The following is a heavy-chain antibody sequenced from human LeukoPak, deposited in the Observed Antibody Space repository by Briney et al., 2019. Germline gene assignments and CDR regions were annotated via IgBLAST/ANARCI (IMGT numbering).Heavy chain of an antibody. CDR3: ARSDYSNYQRINDY. D-gene: IGHD4-11*01. J-gene: IGHJ4*02. V-gene: IGHV4-30-2*03. CDR2: IYYSGST. CDR1: GGSISSGGYS. Sequence: PSETLSLTCAVSGGSISSGGYSWSWIRQPPGKGLEWIGYIYYSGSTYYNPSLKSRVTISVDTSKNQFSLKLSSVTAADTAVYYCARSDYSNYQRINDYWGQGTLVTVSS.